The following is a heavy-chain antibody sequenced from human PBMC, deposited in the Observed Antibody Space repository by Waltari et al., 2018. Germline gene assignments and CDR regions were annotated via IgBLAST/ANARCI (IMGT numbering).Heavy chain of an antibody. V-gene: IGHV4-4*07. Sequence: QVQLQESGPGLVKPSETLSLTCTVSGGSISSYYWSWIRQPAGKGLEWIGRIYTSGSTNYSPALKSRVTISVDTSKNQFSPKLSSVTAADTAGYYCARGYCSSTSCYTTLGAFDIWGQGTMVTVSS. CDR2: IYTSGST. D-gene: IGHD2-2*01. J-gene: IGHJ3*02. CDR1: GGSISSYY. CDR3: ARGYCSSTSCYTTLGAFDI.